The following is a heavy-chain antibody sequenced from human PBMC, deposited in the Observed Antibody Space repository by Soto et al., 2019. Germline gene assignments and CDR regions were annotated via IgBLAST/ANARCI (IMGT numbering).Heavy chain of an antibody. Sequence: SSETLSLTCTVSGRSISSGGYYWNWIRQHPGKGLEWIGYIYYSGSFYYNPSLKSRVSISVDTSKNQFSLKLTSVTAADTAVYYCARRLGNYFDYWGQGTLVTDSS. J-gene: IGHJ4*02. CDR1: GRSISSGGYY. V-gene: IGHV4-31*03. D-gene: IGHD3-16*01. CDR3: ARRLGNYFDY. CDR2: IYYSGSF.